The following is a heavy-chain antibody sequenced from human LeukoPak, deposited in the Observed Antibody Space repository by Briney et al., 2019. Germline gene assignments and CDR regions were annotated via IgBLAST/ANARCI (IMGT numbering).Heavy chain of an antibody. D-gene: IGHD4-17*01. V-gene: IGHV3-30-3*01. Sequence: GWSLRLSCAASGFTFSSYAMHWVRQAPGKGLEWVAVISYDGSNKYYADSVKGRFTISRDNAKNSLYLQMNSLRAEDTAVYYCARSGDYGGAFDIWGQGTMVTVSS. J-gene: IGHJ3*02. CDR3: ARSGDYGGAFDI. CDR2: ISYDGSNK. CDR1: GFTFSSYA.